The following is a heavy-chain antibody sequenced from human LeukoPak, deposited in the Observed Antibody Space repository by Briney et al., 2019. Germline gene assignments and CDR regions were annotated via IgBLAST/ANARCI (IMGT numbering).Heavy chain of an antibody. D-gene: IGHD3-22*01. CDR1: GGTFSSYA. CDR2: IIPIFGTA. V-gene: IGHV1-69*05. J-gene: IGHJ4*02. CDR3: ARDLYYYDSSGYYSEYFDY. Sequence: ASVKVSCKASGGTFSSYAISWVRQAPGQGLEWMGRIIPIFGTANYAQKFQGRVTITTDESTSTAYMELSSLRSVDTAVYYCARDLYYYDSSGYYSEYFDYWGQGTLVTVSS.